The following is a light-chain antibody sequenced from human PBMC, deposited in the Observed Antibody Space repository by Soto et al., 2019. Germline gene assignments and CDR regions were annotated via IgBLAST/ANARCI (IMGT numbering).Light chain of an antibody. CDR2: GNN. V-gene: IGLV1-40*01. CDR3: QSYDSSLSGSV. CDR1: SSDIGAGYH. J-gene: IGLJ3*02. Sequence: QSVLTQPPSVSGAPGQRVTISCTGSSSDIGAGYHVHWYQQLPGTAPKLLIYGNNNRPSGVPDRFSGSESGTSASLAITGLQAEDEADYYCQSYDSSLSGSVFGGGTKLTVL.